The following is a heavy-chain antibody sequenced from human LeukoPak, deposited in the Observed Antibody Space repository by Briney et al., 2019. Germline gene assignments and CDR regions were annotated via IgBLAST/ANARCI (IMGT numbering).Heavy chain of an antibody. Sequence: NPGGSLRLSCAASGFTFSSHSMTWVRQAPGKGLEWVSSISSCSNYIYYADSVKGRFTISRDNAKNSVSLQMNSLRAEDTAVYYCARALKPYGSSGTTYAFDIWGQGTMVTVSS. CDR3: ARALKPYGSSGTTYAFDI. CDR1: GFTFSSHS. V-gene: IGHV3-21*06. CDR2: ISSCSNYI. J-gene: IGHJ3*02. D-gene: IGHD6-25*01.